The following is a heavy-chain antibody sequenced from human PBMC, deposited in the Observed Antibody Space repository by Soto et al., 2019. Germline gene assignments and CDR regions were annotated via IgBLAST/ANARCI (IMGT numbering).Heavy chain of an antibody. V-gene: IGHV4-39*01. J-gene: IGHJ3*02. CDR1: GGIIITSLCR. D-gene: IGHD1-26*01. CDR2: IKYSGTT. Sequence: SETLSVTHPGSGGIIITSLCRGCRICQPPGKGLEWIASIKYSGTTFYNPSLKSRVTLSVDTSKNQFALKLSSVTAAETAVYYCARHGITGSYYDAFDIWGQGTMIT. CDR3: ARHGITGSYYDAFDI.